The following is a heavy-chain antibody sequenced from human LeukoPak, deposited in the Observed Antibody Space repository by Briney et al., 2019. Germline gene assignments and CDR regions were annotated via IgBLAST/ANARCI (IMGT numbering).Heavy chain of an antibody. CDR1: GGTFSSYA. V-gene: IGHV1-69*05. J-gene: IGHJ3*02. D-gene: IGHD3-22*01. Sequence: SVKVSCKASGGTFSSYAISWVRQAPGQGLEWMGGIIPIFGTANYAQKFQGRVTMTTDTSTSTAYMELRSLRSDDTAVYYCARTYYYDSSGYYDAFDIWGQGTMVTVSS. CDR3: ARTYYYDSSGYYDAFDI. CDR2: IIPIFGTA.